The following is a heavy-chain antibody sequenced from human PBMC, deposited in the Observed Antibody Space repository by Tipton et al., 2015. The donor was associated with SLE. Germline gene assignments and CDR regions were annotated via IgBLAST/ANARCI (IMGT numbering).Heavy chain of an antibody. J-gene: IGHJ4*02. CDR1: GGSISSDH. CDR2: IYYSGRG. CDR3: ARRYGTSFDY. D-gene: IGHD2-8*01. Sequence: LRLSCSVSGGSISSDHWIWIRQPPGKGLEWIGHIYYSGRGYYNPSLESRVSISMDTSKNQFSLKVTSVTAADTAVYYCARRYGTSFDYWDQGTLATVSS. V-gene: IGHV4-59*08.